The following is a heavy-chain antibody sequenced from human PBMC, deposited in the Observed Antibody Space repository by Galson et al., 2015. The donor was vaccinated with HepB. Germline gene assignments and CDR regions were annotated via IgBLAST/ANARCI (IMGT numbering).Heavy chain of an antibody. D-gene: IGHD6-19*01. V-gene: IGHV3-33*01. J-gene: IGHJ4*02. CDR3: ARVIGSGWYVDY. CDR1: GFTLSNYG. CDR2: IWSDGINK. Sequence: LRLSCAASGFTLSNYGMQWVRQAPGKGLEWVAIIWSDGINKYYVDSVKGRFTISRDNSKNTLYLQMNSLTAEDTAVYYCARVIGSGWYVDYWGQGTLVTVSS.